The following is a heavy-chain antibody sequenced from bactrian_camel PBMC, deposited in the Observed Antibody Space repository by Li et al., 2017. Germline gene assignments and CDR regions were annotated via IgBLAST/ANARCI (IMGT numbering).Heavy chain of an antibody. CDR1: GDTISTHC. V-gene: IGHV3S25*01. D-gene: IGHD3*01. CDR3: SARRLHRHSFCYDLSRQDDND. Sequence: QVQLVESGGGSVQSGGSRRLSCAASGDTISTHCMAWFRQPQGKEREGVAQLYTAGRSTYYADSVKGRFTISRDDAKNTVYPRMNNLQPEDTAMYYCSARRLHRHSFCYDLSRQDDNDWGQGTQVTVS. J-gene: IGHJ4*01. CDR2: LYTAGRST.